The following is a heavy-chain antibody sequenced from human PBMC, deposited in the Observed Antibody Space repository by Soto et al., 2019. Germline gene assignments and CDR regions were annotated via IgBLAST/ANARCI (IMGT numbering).Heavy chain of an antibody. J-gene: IGHJ4*02. CDR2: ISSNGGST. CDR1: GFTFSSYA. CDR3: VKSPPITMVRGVMGH. V-gene: IGHV3-64D*08. Sequence: AGGSLRLSCSASGFTFSSYAMHWVRQAPGKGLEYVSAISSNGGSTYYADSVKGRFTISRDNSKNTLYLQMSSLRAEDTAVYYCVKSPPITMVRGVMGHWGQGTLVTVSS. D-gene: IGHD3-10*01.